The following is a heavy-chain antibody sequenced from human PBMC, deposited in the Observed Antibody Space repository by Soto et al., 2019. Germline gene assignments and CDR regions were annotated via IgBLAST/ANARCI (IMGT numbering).Heavy chain of an antibody. J-gene: IGHJ4*02. CDR3: ARAPGLGVAQIDC. CDR2: IFHRGSS. Sequence: SETLSLTCTVSCGSVTGFYWRWIRQPPGKGLEWIGYIFHRGSSNYNPSLKSRVTISVDTPKSQISLRLTSVTAADTAVYFCARAPGLGVAQIDCWGQGTLVTVSS. V-gene: IGHV4-59*02. CDR1: CGSVTGFY. D-gene: IGHD6-19*01.